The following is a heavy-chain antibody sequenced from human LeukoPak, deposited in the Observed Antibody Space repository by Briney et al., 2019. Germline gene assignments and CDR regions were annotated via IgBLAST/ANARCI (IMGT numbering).Heavy chain of an antibody. CDR2: IYYSGST. Sequence: ASETLSLTCTVSGGSISSSSYYWGWIRQPPGKGLEWIGSIYYSGSTYYNPSLKSRVTISVDTSKNHFSLKLSSVTAADTAVYYCAREGSGSYYGYYYYYMDVWGKGTTVTVSS. D-gene: IGHD1-26*01. V-gene: IGHV4-39*07. CDR1: GGSISSSSYY. CDR3: AREGSGSYYGYYYYYMDV. J-gene: IGHJ6*03.